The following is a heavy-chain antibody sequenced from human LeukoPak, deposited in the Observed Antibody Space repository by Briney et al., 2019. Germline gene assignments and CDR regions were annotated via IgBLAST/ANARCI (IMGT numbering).Heavy chain of an antibody. CDR3: ARGGGMRSWYDFDY. CDR2: IKEAGSEK. CDR1: GFTFSNYW. D-gene: IGHD6-13*01. J-gene: IGHJ4*02. V-gene: IGHV3-7*04. Sequence: GGSLRLSCAASGFTFSNYWMSWVRQAPGKGLEFMANIKEAGSEKYYVDSVKGRFTISRDNDKNSVYLQMNNLRAEDTAVYYCARGGGMRSWYDFDYWGQGILVTVSS.